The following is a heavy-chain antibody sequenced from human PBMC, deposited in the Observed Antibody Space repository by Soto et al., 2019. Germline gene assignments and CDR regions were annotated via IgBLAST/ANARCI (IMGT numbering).Heavy chain of an antibody. V-gene: IGHV3-30*18. CDR1: GFTFSSYG. CDR2: ISYDGSNK. D-gene: IGHD3-10*01. Sequence: VGSLRLSCAASGFTFSSYGMHWVRQAPGKGLEWVAVISYDGSNKYYADSVKGRFTISRDNSKNTLYLQMNSLRAEDTAVYYCAKDVAVRGVMGLCAFDIWGQGTMVTVSS. J-gene: IGHJ3*02. CDR3: AKDVAVRGVMGLCAFDI.